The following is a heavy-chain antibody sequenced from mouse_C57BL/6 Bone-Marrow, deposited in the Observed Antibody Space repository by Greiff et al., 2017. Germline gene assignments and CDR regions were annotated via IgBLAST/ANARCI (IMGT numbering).Heavy chain of an antibody. CDR2: IYPRSGNT. Sequence: VQLQQSGAELVRPGASVKLSCKASGYTFTSYGISWVKQRTGQGLEWIGEIYPRSGNTYYNEKFKGKATLTADQSSRTAYMQLRSLTSADSAVYYCASPSGSSGYAMDYWGQGTSVTVSS. CDR1: GYTFTSYG. J-gene: IGHJ4*01. V-gene: IGHV1-81*01. CDR3: ASPSGSSGYAMDY. D-gene: IGHD3-2*02.